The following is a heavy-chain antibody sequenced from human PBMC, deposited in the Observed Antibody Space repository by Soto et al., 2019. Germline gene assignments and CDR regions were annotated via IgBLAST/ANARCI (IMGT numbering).Heavy chain of an antibody. J-gene: IGHJ1*01. V-gene: IGHV1-18*04. CDR1: GYTFTRYG. D-gene: IGHD1-26*01. CDR2: ISAYNCNT. Sequence: ASVNVSCKASGYTFTRYGISWVRQAPGQGLEWMGWISAYNCNTNYAQKLQGRVTMTTDTSTSTAYMALRSLRSDDTAVYYCAREGSDSIVGAIQHWGQGTLVTVSS. CDR3: AREGSDSIVGAIQH.